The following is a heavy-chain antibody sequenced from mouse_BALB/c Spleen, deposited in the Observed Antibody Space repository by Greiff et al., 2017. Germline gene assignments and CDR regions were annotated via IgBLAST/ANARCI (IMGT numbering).Heavy chain of an antibody. V-gene: IGHV1-14*01. CDR2: INPYNDGT. CDR1: GYTFTSYV. Sequence: EVQLQQSGPELVKPGASVKMSCKASGYTFTSYVMHWVKQKPGQGLEWIGYINPYNDGTKYNEKFKGKATLTSDKSSSTAYMELSSLTSEDSAVYYCARGTTVVATGGYFDYWGQGTTLTVSS. J-gene: IGHJ2*01. D-gene: IGHD1-1*01. CDR3: ARGTTVVATGGYFDY.